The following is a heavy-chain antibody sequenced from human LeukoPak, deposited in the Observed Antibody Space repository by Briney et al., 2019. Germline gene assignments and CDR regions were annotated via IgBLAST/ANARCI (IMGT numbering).Heavy chain of an antibody. D-gene: IGHD4-17*01. CDR2: ISFDGTNK. CDR1: GVSLSNYA. CDR3: ATDYGDYEPIDY. J-gene: IGHJ4*02. V-gene: IGHV3-30*04. Sequence: GGSLRLSCTASGVSLSNYAMHWVRRPPGRGLEWVAVISFDGTNKYYGDSVEGRFSVSRDNSKSTLYLQMNSLRPDDTAMYYCATDYGDYEPIDYWGQGTLVTVSS.